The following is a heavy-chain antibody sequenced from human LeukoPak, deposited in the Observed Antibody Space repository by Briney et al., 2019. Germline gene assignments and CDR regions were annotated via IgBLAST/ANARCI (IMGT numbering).Heavy chain of an antibody. CDR3: ARRGIAVAGQGRPIDY. V-gene: IGHV5-51*01. CDR1: GYSFTTYW. J-gene: IGHJ4*02. CDR2: IYPGDSDT. Sequence: GESLKISCKVSGYSFTTYWIGWVRQMPGKGLEWMGIIYPGDSDTRYSPSFQGQVTIPADKSISTAYLQWSSLKASDTAMYYCARRGIAVAGQGRPIDYWGQGTLVTVSS. D-gene: IGHD6-19*01.